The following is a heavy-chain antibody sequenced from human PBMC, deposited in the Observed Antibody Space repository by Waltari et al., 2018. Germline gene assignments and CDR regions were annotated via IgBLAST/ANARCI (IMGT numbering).Heavy chain of an antibody. V-gene: IGHV4-59*01. Sequence: QVQLQESGPGLVKPSETLSLTCTVSGGSISSYYWSWIRQPPGKGLEWIGYIYYSGSTNYNPSQKSRVTISVDTSKNQFSLKLSSVTAADTAVYYCARVQSGGSTLFDYWGQGTLVTVSS. CDR1: GGSISSYY. CDR3: ARVQSGGSTLFDY. D-gene: IGHD2-15*01. J-gene: IGHJ4*02. CDR2: IYYSGST.